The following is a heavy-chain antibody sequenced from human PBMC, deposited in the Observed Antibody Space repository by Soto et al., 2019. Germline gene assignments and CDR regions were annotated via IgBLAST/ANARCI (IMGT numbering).Heavy chain of an antibody. CDR3: ARGVELNPFAGRWFVS. CDR1: GGSTTSSNYY. V-gene: IGHV4-61*01. CDR2: IYFTGIT. J-gene: IGHJ5*01. Sequence: QVQLQESGPGLVKPSETLSLSCTVSGGSTTSSNYYWSWIRQPPGKGVAWIGYIYFTGITNYNPSLPSRAAISVDTPGSKFSLNLVSVTAAGTAICYCARGVELNPFAGRWFVSWGRATLITFSS. D-gene: IGHD1-1*01.